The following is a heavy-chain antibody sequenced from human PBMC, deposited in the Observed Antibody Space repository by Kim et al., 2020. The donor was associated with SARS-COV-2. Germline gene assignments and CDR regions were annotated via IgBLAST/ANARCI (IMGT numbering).Heavy chain of an antibody. CDR2: IYPGDSDT. CDR3: ARQNEIAAAGRVSYYYYGMDV. J-gene: IGHJ6*02. Sequence: GESLKISCKGSGYSFTSYWIGWVRQMPGKGLEWMGIIYPGDSDTRYSPSFQGQVTISADKSISTAYLQWSSLKASDTAMYYCARQNEIAAAGRVSYYYYGMDVWGQGTTVTVSS. CDR1: GYSFTSYW. D-gene: IGHD6-13*01. V-gene: IGHV5-51*01.